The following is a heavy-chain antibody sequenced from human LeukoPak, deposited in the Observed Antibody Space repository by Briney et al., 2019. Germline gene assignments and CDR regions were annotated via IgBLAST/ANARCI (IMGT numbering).Heavy chain of an antibody. V-gene: IGHV4-4*09. J-gene: IGHJ4*02. CDR1: GGSISSYY. D-gene: IGHD3-22*01. Sequence: SETLSLTCTVSGGSISSYYWSWIRQPPGKGQEWIGYIYTSGSTNYNPSLKSRVTISVDTSKNQFSLKLSSVTAADTAVYYCAGHYYDSSGYYPTPDYYFDYWGQGTLVTVSS. CDR2: IYTSGST. CDR3: AGHYYDSSGYYPTPDYYFDY.